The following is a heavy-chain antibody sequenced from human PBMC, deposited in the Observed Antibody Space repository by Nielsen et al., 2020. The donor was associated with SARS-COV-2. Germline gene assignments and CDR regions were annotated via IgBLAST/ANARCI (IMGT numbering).Heavy chain of an antibody. Sequence: SQTLSLTCGVYGGSFSGYYWSWIRQPPGKGLEWIGEINHSGSTNYNPSLKSRIAIFVDTSKKQFSLKLRSVTAADTAVYYCARVYSTLLTERFDHWGQGTLVTVSS. CDR3: ARVYSTLLTERFDH. CDR1: GGSFSGYY. D-gene: IGHD4-23*01. J-gene: IGHJ4*02. V-gene: IGHV4-34*01. CDR2: INHSGST.